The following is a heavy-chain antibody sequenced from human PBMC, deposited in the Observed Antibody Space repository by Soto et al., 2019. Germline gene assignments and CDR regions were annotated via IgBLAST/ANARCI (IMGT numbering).Heavy chain of an antibody. CDR3: ARQESGDYLTPGPIDY. CDR2: IWYDGSNK. J-gene: IGHJ4*02. V-gene: IGHV3-33*01. CDR1: GFTFSSYG. Sequence: QVQLVESGGGVVQPGRSLRLSCAASGFTFSSYGMHWVRQAPGKGLEWVAVIWYDGSNKYYADSVKGRFTISRDNSKNTLYLQMNSLRAEDTAVYYCARQESGDYLTPGPIDYWGQGTLVTVSS. D-gene: IGHD4-17*01.